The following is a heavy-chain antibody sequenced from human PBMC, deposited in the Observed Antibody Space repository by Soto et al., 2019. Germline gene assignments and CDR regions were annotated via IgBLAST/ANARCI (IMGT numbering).Heavy chain of an antibody. CDR3: AKDRDIVVVVAAGDAVDI. CDR2: ISDNGGTT. Sequence: GGSLRLSCAASEFTFSNYAMSWVRQAPGKGLEWVSSISDNGGTTYYADSVKGRFTISRDNSKNTLYLQMNRLRAEDTAVYYCAKDRDIVVVVAAGDAVDIWVEETMV. J-gene: IGHJ3*02. CDR1: EFTFSNYA. D-gene: IGHD2-15*01. V-gene: IGHV3-23*01.